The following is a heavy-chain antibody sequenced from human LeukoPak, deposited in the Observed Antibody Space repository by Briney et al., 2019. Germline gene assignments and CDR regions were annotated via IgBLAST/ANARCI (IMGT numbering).Heavy chain of an antibody. CDR3: ARGVPGAKYPNWYFDL. D-gene: IGHD3-10*01. CDR1: GFTFTGYD. V-gene: IGHV3-13*01. J-gene: IGHJ2*01. Sequence: GGSLXLSCAASGFTFTGYDMHWVRQAIGKGLEWVSTIGTAGDTYYPGSVKGRFTISRENAKNSLYLQMNSLRAGDTAVYYCARGVPGAKYPNWYFDLWGRGTLVTVSS. CDR2: IGTAGDT.